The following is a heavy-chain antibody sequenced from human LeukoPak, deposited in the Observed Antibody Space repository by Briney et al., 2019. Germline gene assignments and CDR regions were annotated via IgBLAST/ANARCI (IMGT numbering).Heavy chain of an antibody. CDR3: ARDRYCSGGSCLGFHY. CDR2: ISYDGSNK. V-gene: IGHV3-30*04. D-gene: IGHD2-15*01. CDR1: GFTFSSYA. J-gene: IGHJ4*02. Sequence: PGRSLRLSCAASGFTFSSYAMHWVRQAPGKGLEWVAVISYDGSNKYYADSVKGRFTISRDNSKNTLYLQMNSLRAEDTAVYYCARDRYCSGGSCLGFHYWGQGTLVTVSS.